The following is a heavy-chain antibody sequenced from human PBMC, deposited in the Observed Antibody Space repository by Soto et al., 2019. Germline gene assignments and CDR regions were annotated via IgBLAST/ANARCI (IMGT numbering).Heavy chain of an antibody. CDR3: AKQGEYYDFWSGYNSTRGWFDP. Sequence: EVQLVESGGGLVQPGRSLRLSCAASGFTFDDYAMHWVRQAPGKGLEWVSGISWNSGSIGYADSVKGRFTISRDNAKNSLYLQMNSLRAEDTALYYCAKQGEYYDFWSGYNSTRGWFDPWGQGTLVTVSS. CDR2: ISWNSGSI. V-gene: IGHV3-9*01. J-gene: IGHJ5*02. CDR1: GFTFDDYA. D-gene: IGHD3-3*01.